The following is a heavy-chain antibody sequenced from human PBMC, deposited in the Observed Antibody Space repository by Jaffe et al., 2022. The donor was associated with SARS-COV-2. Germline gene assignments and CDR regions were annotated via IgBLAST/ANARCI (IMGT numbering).Heavy chain of an antibody. Sequence: QVQLQQWGAGLLRPSETLSLTCGVYGGSFSDYYWSWIRQPPGKGLEWIGEINHSGNTNYNPSLKSRVTISVDTSKNQFSLKLTSVTAADTAVYYCARGGGCDRITCYRWFDPWGQGTLVTVSS. V-gene: IGHV4-34*01. J-gene: IGHJ5*02. CDR1: GGSFSDYY. CDR3: ARGGGCDRITCYRWFDP. D-gene: IGHD2-2*01. CDR2: INHSGNT.